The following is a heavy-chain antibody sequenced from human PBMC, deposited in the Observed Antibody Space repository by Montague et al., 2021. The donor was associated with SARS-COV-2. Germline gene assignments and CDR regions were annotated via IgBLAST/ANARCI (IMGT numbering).Heavy chain of an antibody. D-gene: IGHD2-15*01. CDR1: GDSIGADNW. J-gene: IGHJ4*02. V-gene: IGHV4/OR15-8*01. CDR3: ARKGCGWSYLAY. Sequence: SETLSLTCVVYGDSIGADNWWTWVRLPPGRGLEWVGEIYHTGSSNYKPSLKSRVSISVDKSWNQFSLRLTSVTAADTAMYYCARKGCGWSYLAYWGQGTLVTVSS. CDR2: IYHTGSS.